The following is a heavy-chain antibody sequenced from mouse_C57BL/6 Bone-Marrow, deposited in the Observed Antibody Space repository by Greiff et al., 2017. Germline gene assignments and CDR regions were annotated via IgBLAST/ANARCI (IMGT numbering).Heavy chain of an antibody. CDR2: ISSGGSYT. CDR3: ARPFITTVVDPWFAY. J-gene: IGHJ3*01. Sequence: EVQVVESGGDLVKPGGSLKLSCAASGFTFSSYGMSWVRQTPDKRLEWVATISSGGSYTYYPDSVKGRCTISRDNAKNTLYLQLSSLKSEDTAMYYCARPFITTVVDPWFAYWGQGTLVTVSA. D-gene: IGHD1-1*01. CDR1: GFTFSSYG. V-gene: IGHV5-6*01.